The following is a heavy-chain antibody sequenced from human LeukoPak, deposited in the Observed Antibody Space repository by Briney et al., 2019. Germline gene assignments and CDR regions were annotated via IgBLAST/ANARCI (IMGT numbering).Heavy chain of an antibody. CDR3: APSNRDGYNIYVY. J-gene: IGHJ4*02. CDR2: ISGSGGST. V-gene: IGHV3-23*01. Sequence: GGSLRLSCAASGFTFSSYAMSWVRQAPGKGLEWVSAISGSGGSTYYADSVKGRFTIPRDNSKNTLYLQMNSLRAEDTAVYYCAPSNRDGYNIYVYWGQGTLVTVSS. CDR1: GFTFSSYA. D-gene: IGHD5-24*01.